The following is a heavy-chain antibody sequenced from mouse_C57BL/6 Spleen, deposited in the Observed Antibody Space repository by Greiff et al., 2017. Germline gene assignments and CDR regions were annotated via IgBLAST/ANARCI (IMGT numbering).Heavy chain of an antibody. J-gene: IGHJ1*03. CDR3: ARVGDSNYGYFDV. Sequence: EVMLVESGGGLVKPGGSLKLSCAASGFTFSSYAMSWVRQTPEKRLEWVATISDGGSYTYYPDNVKGRFTISRDNAKNNLYLQMSHLKSEDTAMYYCARVGDSNYGYFDVWGTGTTVTVSS. D-gene: IGHD2-5*01. CDR2: ISDGGSYT. CDR1: GFTFSSYA. V-gene: IGHV5-4*03.